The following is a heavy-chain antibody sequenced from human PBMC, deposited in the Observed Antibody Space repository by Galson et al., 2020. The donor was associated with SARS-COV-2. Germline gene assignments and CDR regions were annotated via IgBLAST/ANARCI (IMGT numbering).Heavy chain of an antibody. D-gene: IGHD6-19*01. CDR3: ARDGQSSRGWAFDY. CDR2: ISYDGSNK. J-gene: IGHJ4*02. V-gene: IGHV3-30*04. Sequence: GGSLRLSCAASGFTFSSYAMHWVRPAPGKGLEWVAVISYDGSNKYYADSVKGRFTISRDNSKNTLYLQMNSLRVDDTAVYYCARDGQSSRGWAFDYWGQGTLLTVSS. CDR1: GFTFSSYA.